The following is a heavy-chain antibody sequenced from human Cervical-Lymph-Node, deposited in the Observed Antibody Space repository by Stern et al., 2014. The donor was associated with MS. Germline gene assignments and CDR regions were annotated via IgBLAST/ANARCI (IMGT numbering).Heavy chain of an antibody. Sequence: VQLVESGGGVVQPGKSLGLSCAASGFRFINYSMVWVRQAPGKGLEGVAVISSDGSNKYYADSVKGRCTISRDNSKSTAFLQMNSLGTEDTAVYYCVRRHLFSPGALDVWGQGTTVAVSS. CDR2: ISSDGSNK. CDR3: VRRHLFSPGALDV. D-gene: IGHD3-10*01. CDR1: GFRFINYS. J-gene: IGHJ6*02. V-gene: IGHV3-30*03.